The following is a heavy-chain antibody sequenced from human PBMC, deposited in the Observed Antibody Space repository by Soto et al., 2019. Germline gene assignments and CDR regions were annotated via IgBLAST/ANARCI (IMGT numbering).Heavy chain of an antibody. J-gene: IGHJ5*02. D-gene: IGHD6-19*01. CDR2: INPNSGGT. V-gene: IGHV1-2*04. Sequence: ASVKVSCKASGYTFTGYYMHWVRQAPGQGLEWMGWINPNSGGTNYAQKFQGWVTMTRDTSISTAYMELSRLRSDDAAVYYCARDQLQWLVHVWFDPWGQGTLVTVSS. CDR3: ARDQLQWLVHVWFDP. CDR1: GYTFTGYY.